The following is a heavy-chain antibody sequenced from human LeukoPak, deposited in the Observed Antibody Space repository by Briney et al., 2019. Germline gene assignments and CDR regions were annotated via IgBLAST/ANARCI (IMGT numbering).Heavy chain of an antibody. J-gene: IGHJ6*02. CDR2: ISSSSSYI. Sequence: GGSLRLSCAASGFTLSSYSMNWVRQAPGKGLEWVSSISSSSSYIYYADSVKGRFTISRDNAKNSLYLQMNSLRAEDTAVYYCARDFRIAAAPRGWRYYYGMDVWGQGTTVTVSS. D-gene: IGHD6-13*01. CDR1: GFTLSSYS. CDR3: ARDFRIAAAPRGWRYYYGMDV. V-gene: IGHV3-21*01.